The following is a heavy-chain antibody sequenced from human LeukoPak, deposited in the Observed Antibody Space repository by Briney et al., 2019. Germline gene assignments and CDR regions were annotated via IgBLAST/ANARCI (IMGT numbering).Heavy chain of an antibody. D-gene: IGHD1-26*01. Sequence: GGSLRLSCAASGFTFSSYEMNWVRQAPGKGLEWVSYISSSGSTIYYADSVKGRFTISRDNAKNSLYLQMNSLRADDTAVYYCARGTREHGLDYWGLGTLVTVSS. CDR3: ARGTREHGLDY. CDR1: GFTFSSYE. J-gene: IGHJ4*02. V-gene: IGHV3-48*03. CDR2: ISSSGSTI.